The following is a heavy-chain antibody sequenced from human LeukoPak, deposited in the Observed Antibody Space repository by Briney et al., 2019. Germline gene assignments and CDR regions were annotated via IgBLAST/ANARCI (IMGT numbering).Heavy chain of an antibody. CDR2: ISGSGGST. Sequence: GGSLRLSCAASGFTFSSYAMSWVRQAPGKGLEWVSAISGSGGSTTYADSVKGRFTISRDNAKNTLYLQMNSLSAEDTAVYYCAREVSGSSYFDYWGQGTLVTVSS. CDR3: AREVSGSSYFDY. J-gene: IGHJ4*02. V-gene: IGHV3-23*01. D-gene: IGHD1-26*01. CDR1: GFTFSSYA.